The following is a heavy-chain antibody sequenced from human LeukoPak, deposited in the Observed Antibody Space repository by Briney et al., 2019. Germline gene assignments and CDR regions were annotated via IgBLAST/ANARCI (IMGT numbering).Heavy chain of an antibody. CDR2: ISGTGGNT. J-gene: IGHJ3*02. D-gene: IGHD6-19*01. Sequence: GGSLRLSCAASGFAFSSYGMSWVRQAPGKGLEWVSDISGTGGNTYYAESVKSRFTISRDNSKNTLYLQMNSLRAEDTAIYYCAFPAHHWLVRGAFDIWGQGTMVTVSS. V-gene: IGHV3-23*01. CDR1: GFAFSSYG. CDR3: AFPAHHWLVRGAFDI.